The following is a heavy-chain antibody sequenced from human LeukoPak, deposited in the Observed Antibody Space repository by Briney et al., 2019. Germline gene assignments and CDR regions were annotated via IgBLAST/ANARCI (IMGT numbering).Heavy chain of an antibody. D-gene: IGHD3-9*01. Sequence: ASVKVSCKASGYTCTSYYMHWVRRAPGQGLEWMGIINPSGGSTSYAQKFQGRVTMTRDTSTSTVYMELSSLRSEDTAVYYCARGKYYDILTGYTPVDYWGQGTLVTVSS. V-gene: IGHV1-46*01. J-gene: IGHJ4*02. CDR3: ARGKYYDILTGYTPVDY. CDR1: GYTCTSYY. CDR2: INPSGGST.